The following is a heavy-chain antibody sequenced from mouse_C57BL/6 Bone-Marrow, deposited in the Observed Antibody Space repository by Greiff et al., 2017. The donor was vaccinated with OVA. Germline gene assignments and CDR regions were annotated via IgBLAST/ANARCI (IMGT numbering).Heavy chain of an antibody. CDR3: ARGITTRVWYFDY. CDR2: ILPGSGST. D-gene: IGHD1-1*01. CDR1: GYTFTGYW. V-gene: IGHV1-9*01. Sequence: VKLQQSGAELMKPGASVKLSCKATGYTFTGYWIEWVKQRPGHGLEWIGEILPGSGSTNYNEKFQGKAPFTADTSSHTAYMQLSSLTTEDSAIYYCARGITTRVWYFDYWGQGTTLTVSS. J-gene: IGHJ2*01.